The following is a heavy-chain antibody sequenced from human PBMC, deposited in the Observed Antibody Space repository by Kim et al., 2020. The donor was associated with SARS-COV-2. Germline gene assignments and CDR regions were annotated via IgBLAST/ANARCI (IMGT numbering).Heavy chain of an antibody. CDR2: ISSSGSTI. Sequence: GGSLRLSCAASGFTFSDYYMSWIRQAPGKGLEWVSYISSSGSTIYYADSVKGRFTISRDNAKNSLYLQMNSLRAEDTAVYYCARERPYCGGDCYSDDAFDIWGQGTMVTVSS. V-gene: IGHV3-11*01. CDR1: GFTFSDYY. CDR3: ARERPYCGGDCYSDDAFDI. D-gene: IGHD2-21*02. J-gene: IGHJ3*02.